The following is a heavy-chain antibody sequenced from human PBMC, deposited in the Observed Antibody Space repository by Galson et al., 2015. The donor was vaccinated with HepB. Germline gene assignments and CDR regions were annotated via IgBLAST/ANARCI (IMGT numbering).Heavy chain of an antibody. V-gene: IGHV3-33*01. CDR3: ARDEVQWRTSNEY. CDR1: GFTFSSYG. J-gene: IGHJ4*02. D-gene: IGHD6-19*01. Sequence: SLRLSCAASGFTFSSYGMHWVRQAPGKGLEWVAVIWYDGSNKYYADSVKGRFTISRDNSKNTLYLQMNSLRAEDTAVYYCARDEVQWRTSNEYWGQGTLVTVSS. CDR2: IWYDGSNK.